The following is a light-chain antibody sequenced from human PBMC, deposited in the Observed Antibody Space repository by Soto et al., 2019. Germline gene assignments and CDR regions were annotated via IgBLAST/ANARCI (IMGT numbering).Light chain of an antibody. CDR1: QGISSY. V-gene: IGKV1-8*01. CDR3: QQYYSYPLT. Sequence: AIRMTQSPSSFSASTGDRVTITCRASQGISSYLAWYQQKPGKAPKLLIYAASTLQSGVPSRFSGSGSGTDFTLTICCLQSEDFATYSCQQYYSYPLTFGGGTKVEIK. J-gene: IGKJ4*01. CDR2: AAS.